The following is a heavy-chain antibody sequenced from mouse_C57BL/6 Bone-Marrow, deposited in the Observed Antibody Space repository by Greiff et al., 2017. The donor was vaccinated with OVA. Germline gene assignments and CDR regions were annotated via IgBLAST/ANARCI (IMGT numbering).Heavy chain of an antibody. CDR1: GFTFSSYA. CDR2: ISDGGSYT. Sequence: EVQVVESGGGLVKPGGSLKLSCAVSGFTFSSYAMSWVRQTPEKRLEWVATISDGGSYTYYPDNVKGRFTISRDNAKNNLYLQMSHLKSEDTAMYYCAREGDSNSFAYWGQGTLVTVSA. J-gene: IGHJ3*01. CDR3: AREGDSNSFAY. D-gene: IGHD2-5*01. V-gene: IGHV5-4*01.